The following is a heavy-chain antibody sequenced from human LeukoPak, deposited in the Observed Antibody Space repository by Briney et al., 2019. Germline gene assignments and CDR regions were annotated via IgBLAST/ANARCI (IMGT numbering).Heavy chain of an antibody. D-gene: IGHD4-17*01. J-gene: IGHJ4*02. CDR2: ISSSSSFI. Sequence: PGGSLRLSCVAFGFSMNTYSMNWVRQAPGNGLEWVSSISSSSSFISYADSVKGRFTISRDNAKNSLYLHINSLRVEDTAVYYCARVDYAPRALDYWGQGTLVTVSS. CDR3: ARVDYAPRALDY. CDR1: GFSMNTYS. V-gene: IGHV3-21*01.